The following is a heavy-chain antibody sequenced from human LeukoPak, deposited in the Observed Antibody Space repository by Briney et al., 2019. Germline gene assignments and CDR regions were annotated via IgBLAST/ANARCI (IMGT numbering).Heavy chain of an antibody. Sequence: GGSLRLSCAASGFTFSSYAMSWVRQAPGKGLEWVSAISGSGGSTYYADSVKGRFTISRDSSKNTLYLQMNSLRAEDTAVYYCAKDYSITMIVVAPAWLHWGQGTLVTVSS. J-gene: IGHJ4*02. CDR2: ISGSGGST. D-gene: IGHD3-22*01. V-gene: IGHV3-23*01. CDR1: GFTFSSYA. CDR3: AKDYSITMIVVAPAWLH.